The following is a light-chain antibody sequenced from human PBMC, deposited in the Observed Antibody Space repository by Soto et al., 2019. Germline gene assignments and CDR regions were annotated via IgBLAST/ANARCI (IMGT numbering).Light chain of an antibody. V-gene: IGLV2-14*01. CDR1: SSDVGGYDY. Sequence: QSALTQPASVSGSPGQSITISCTGSSSDVGGYDYVSWFQQHPGKAPKLIIYDVGNRPSGISNRFSGSKSGNTASLTISGLQAEDEADYYCSSYTGGSTFVFGGGTKLTVL. J-gene: IGLJ2*01. CDR3: SSYTGGSTFV. CDR2: DVG.